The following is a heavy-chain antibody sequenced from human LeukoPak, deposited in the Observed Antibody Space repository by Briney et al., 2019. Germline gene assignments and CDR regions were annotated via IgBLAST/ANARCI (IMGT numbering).Heavy chain of an antibody. Sequence: PSETLSLTCSVSGGSITSGSYYWSWIRQPPGKGLEWIGYIYYSGSTNYNPSLKSRVTISVDTSKNQFSLKLSSVTAADTAVYYCARVDRGGYATFDYWGQGTLVTVSS. V-gene: IGHV4-61*01. D-gene: IGHD3-16*01. J-gene: IGHJ4*02. CDR3: ARVDRGGYATFDY. CDR2: IYYSGST. CDR1: GGSITSGSYY.